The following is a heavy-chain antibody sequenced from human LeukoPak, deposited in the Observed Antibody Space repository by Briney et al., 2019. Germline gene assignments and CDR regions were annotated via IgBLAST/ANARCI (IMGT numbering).Heavy chain of an antibody. CDR2: IIPIFGTA. J-gene: IGHJ5*02. V-gene: IGHV1-69*13. Sequence: SVKVSCKASGGTFSSYAISWVRQAPGQGLEWMGGIIPIFGTANYAQKFQGRVTITADESTSTAYMELSSLRSEDTAVYYCASTRAYCGGDCYDWFDPWGQGTLVTVSS. D-gene: IGHD2-21*02. CDR3: ASTRAYCGGDCYDWFDP. CDR1: GGTFSSYA.